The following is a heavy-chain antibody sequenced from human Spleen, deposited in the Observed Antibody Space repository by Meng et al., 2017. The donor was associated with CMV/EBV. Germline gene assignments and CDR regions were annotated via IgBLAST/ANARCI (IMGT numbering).Heavy chain of an antibody. CDR1: GFTFSGYW. CDR3: AREVGGDFWSGSDNFDY. D-gene: IGHD3-3*01. CDR2: IKQDGSDK. V-gene: IGHV3-7*01. J-gene: IGHJ4*02. Sequence: GGSLRLSCAASGFTFSGYWMNWVRQTPGKGLEWVANIKQDGSDKYYVDSVKGRFTISRDNAKNSLYLQMNSLRAEDTAVYYCAREVGGDFWSGSDNFDYWGQGTLVTV.